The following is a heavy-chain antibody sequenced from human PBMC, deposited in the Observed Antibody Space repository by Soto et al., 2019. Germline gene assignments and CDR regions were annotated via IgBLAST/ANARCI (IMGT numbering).Heavy chain of an antibody. V-gene: IGHV1-69*01. CDR1: GGSFGNSA. J-gene: IGHJ4*02. CDR3: ATGVIWIGYFTVDS. CDR2: FIPVYRTL. D-gene: IGHD3-3*01. Sequence: QVQLVQSGAEVKKPGSSVKVSCKASGGSFGNSAINWVRQTPGQGLEWLGGFIPVYRTLNYAQKFQGRVTITADASTGTAYMTLSSLASDDTAVYYCATGVIWIGYFTVDSWGQGTRVTVSS.